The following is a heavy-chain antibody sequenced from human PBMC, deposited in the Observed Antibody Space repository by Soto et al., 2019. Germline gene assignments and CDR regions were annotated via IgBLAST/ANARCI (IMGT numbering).Heavy chain of an antibody. D-gene: IGHD3-9*01. CDR2: ISGSGGST. CDR3: AKDLLEADILTGYEGGGMDV. Sequence: GGSLRLSCAASGFTFSSYAMSWVRQAPGKGLEWVSAISGSGGSTYYADSVKGRFTISRDNSKNTLYLQMNSLRAEDTAVYYCAKDLLEADILTGYEGGGMDVWGQGTTVTVSS. J-gene: IGHJ6*02. V-gene: IGHV3-23*01. CDR1: GFTFSSYA.